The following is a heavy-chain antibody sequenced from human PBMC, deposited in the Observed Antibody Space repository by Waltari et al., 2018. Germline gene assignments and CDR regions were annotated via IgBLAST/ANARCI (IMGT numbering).Heavy chain of an antibody. CDR1: GYTFTSYA. V-gene: IGHV1-3*01. J-gene: IGHJ4*02. D-gene: IGHD3-10*01. Sequence: QVQLVQSGAEVKKPGASVKVSCKASGYTFTSYAMHWVRHAPGQRLEWMGWINAVNGNTKYSQKFQGRVTITTDESTSTAYMELSSLRPEDTAVYYCASEFMVRGVIEVYWGQGTLVTVSS. CDR2: INAVNGNT. CDR3: ASEFMVRGVIEVY.